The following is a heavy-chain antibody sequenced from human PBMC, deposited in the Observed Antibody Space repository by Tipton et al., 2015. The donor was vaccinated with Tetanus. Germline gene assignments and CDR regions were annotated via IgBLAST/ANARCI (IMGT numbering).Heavy chain of an antibody. CDR2: INSDGSST. J-gene: IGHJ6*02. D-gene: IGHD2-2*01. CDR1: GFTFSSYW. V-gene: IGHV3-74*01. CDR3: AREDIVVVPAAIGRFHYYGMDV. Sequence: CAASGFTFSSYWMHWVRQAPGKGLVWVSRINSDGSSTSYADSVKGRFTISRDNAENTLYLQMNSLRAEDTAVYYCAREDIVVVPAAIGRFHYYGMDVWGQGTTVTVSS.